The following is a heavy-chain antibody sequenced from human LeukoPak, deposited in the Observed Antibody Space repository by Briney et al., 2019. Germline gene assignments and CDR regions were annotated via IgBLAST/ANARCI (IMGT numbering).Heavy chain of an antibody. CDR3: ARGRYQREHTYTHDY. D-gene: IGHD2-2*01. CDR2: INPSSGGT. Sequence: PGGSLRLSCAASGFTFSGSAMHWVRQAPGQGLEWMGWINPSSGGTNYAQKFQGRVTMTRDTSISTAYMELSRLRSDDTAVYYCARGRYQREHTYTHDYWGQGTLVTVSS. CDR1: GFTFSGSA. J-gene: IGHJ4*02. V-gene: IGHV1-2*02.